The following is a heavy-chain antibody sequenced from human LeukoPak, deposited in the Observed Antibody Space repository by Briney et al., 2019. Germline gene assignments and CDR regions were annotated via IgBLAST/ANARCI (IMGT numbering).Heavy chain of an antibody. CDR1: GFTFSDYY. J-gene: IGHJ5*02. CDR2: ISSSGSTI. Sequence: GGSLRLSCAASGFTFSDYYMSWIRQAPGKGLEWVSYISSSGSTIYYADSVKGRFTISRDNAKNSLYLQMNSLRAEDTAVYYCANSMVRGVIMTWGQGTLVTVSS. CDR3: ANSMVRGVIMT. D-gene: IGHD3-10*01. V-gene: IGHV3-11*01.